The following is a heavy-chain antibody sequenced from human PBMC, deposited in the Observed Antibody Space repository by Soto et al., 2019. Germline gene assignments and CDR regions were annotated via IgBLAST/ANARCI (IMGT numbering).Heavy chain of an antibody. J-gene: IGHJ4*02. CDR3: AREEGNYGPRGIYDY. CDR2: INPSGGST. D-gene: IGHD3-10*01. Sequence: ASVKVSCKASGYTFTIYYMHWVRRAPGQGLEWMGIINPSGGSTSYAQKFQGRVTMTRDTSTSTVYMELSSLRSEDTAVYYCAREEGNYGPRGIYDYWGQGTLVTVSS. CDR1: GYTFTIYY. V-gene: IGHV1-46*01.